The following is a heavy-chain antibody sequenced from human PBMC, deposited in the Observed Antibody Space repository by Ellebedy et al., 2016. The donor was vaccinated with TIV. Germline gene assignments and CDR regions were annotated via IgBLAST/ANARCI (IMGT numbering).Heavy chain of an antibody. CDR3: ASSIGLRDYYYYGMVV. CDR2: ISAYNGNT. V-gene: IGHV1-18*01. Sequence: ASVKVSCKASGYTFTSYGISWVRQAPGQGLEWMGWISAYNGNTNYAQKLQGGVTMTTDTSTSTAYMELRSLRSDDTAVYYCASSIGLRDYYYYGMVVWGQGTTVTVSS. CDR1: GYTFTSYG. D-gene: IGHD3-22*01. J-gene: IGHJ6*02.